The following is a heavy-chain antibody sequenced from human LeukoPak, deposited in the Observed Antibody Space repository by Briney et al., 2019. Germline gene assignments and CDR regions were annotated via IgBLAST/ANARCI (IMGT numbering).Heavy chain of an antibody. CDR2: IYYSGST. Sequence: SETLSLTCTVSGGSISSYYWSWIRQPPGKGLEWIGYIYYSGSTNYNPSLKSRVTISVDTSKNQISLKLSSVTAADTAAYYCARQRWFDYWGQGTLVTVSS. CDR3: ARQRWFDY. CDR1: GGSISSYY. V-gene: IGHV4-59*08. J-gene: IGHJ4*02. D-gene: IGHD5-24*01.